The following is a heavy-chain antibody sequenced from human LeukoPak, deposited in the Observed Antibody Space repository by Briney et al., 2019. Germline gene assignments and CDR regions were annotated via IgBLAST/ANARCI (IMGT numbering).Heavy chain of an antibody. D-gene: IGHD2-2*01. V-gene: IGHV4-59*05. CDR3: ARRPRYCSSTSCYAFDY. CDR2: IYYSGST. Sequence: SETLSLTCAVSGGTISSYYWSWIRHPPGKGLEWIGSIYYSGSTYYNPSLKSRVTISVDTSKNQFSLKLSSVTAADTAVYYCARRPRYCSSTSCYAFDYWGQGTLVTVSS. J-gene: IGHJ4*02. CDR1: GGTISSYY.